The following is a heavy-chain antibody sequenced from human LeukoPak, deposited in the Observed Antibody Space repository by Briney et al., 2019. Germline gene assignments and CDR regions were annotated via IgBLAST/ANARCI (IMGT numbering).Heavy chain of an antibody. D-gene: IGHD3-3*01. J-gene: IGHJ5*02. Sequence: SETLSLTCIVSGGSISSYYWSWIRQPPGKGLEWIGYIYYSGSTNYNPSLKSRVTISVDTSKNQFSLKLSSVTAADTAVYYCARGAIFGVVKLDPWGQGTLVTVSS. CDR2: IYYSGST. CDR3: ARGAIFGVVKLDP. V-gene: IGHV4-59*01. CDR1: GGSISSYY.